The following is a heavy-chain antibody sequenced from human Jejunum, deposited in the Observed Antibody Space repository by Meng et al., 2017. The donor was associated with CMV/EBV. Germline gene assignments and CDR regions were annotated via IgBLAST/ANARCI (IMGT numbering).Heavy chain of an antibody. CDR3: ANSRSRGIPDY. J-gene: IGHJ4*02. CDR2: MNPNSGNT. V-gene: IGHV1-8*02. Sequence: KASEYTFIDYTMHWVRQAPGQGLEWMGWMNPNSGNTGYAQKFQGRVTMTRNTSISTAYMELSSLRSEDTAVYYCANSRSRGIPDYWGQGTLVTVSS. CDR1: EYTFIDYT. D-gene: IGHD3-16*01.